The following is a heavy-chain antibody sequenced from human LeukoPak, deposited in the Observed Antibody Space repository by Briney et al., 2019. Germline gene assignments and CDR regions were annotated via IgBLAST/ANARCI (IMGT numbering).Heavy chain of an antibody. CDR1: GFTFSSYE. CDR3: AREYYFYHMDG. CDR2: ISSSGSTI. Sequence: PGGSLRLSCAASGFTFSSYEMNWVRQAPGKGLEWVSYISSSGSTIYYADSVKGRFTISRDNAENSLYLQMNSLRAEDTAVYCAREYYFYHMDGWGEGTTVTVSS. V-gene: IGHV3-48*03. J-gene: IGHJ6*03.